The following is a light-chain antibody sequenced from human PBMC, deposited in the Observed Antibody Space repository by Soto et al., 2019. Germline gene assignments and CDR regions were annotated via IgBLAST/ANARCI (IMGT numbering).Light chain of an antibody. CDR1: QSVNSR. CDR2: GAS. J-gene: IGKJ5*01. V-gene: IGKV3-11*01. CDR3: HQYFTLPIT. Sequence: IGLRKSPGTLALSPGERATLSCRASQSVNSRLAWYQHKPGQAPRLLISGASNRASGIPARFSAWGSGTDFTLTISSVDPADFAFYYCHQYFTLPITFGQGARLEIK.